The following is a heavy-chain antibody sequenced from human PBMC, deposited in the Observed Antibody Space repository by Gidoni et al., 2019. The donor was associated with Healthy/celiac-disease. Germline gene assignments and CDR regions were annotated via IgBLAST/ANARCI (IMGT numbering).Heavy chain of an antibody. Sequence: QVPLQLWGAGLLTPSETLSLTCAVYGGSFSGYYWRWIRQHPGKGLEWIGEINHSGSPNYHPPLKSRATISVETSKNQFSLKLSSGTAADTAVYYCARGRGRGGSYLVGYYYYMDVWGKGTTVTVSS. J-gene: IGHJ6*03. D-gene: IGHD1-26*01. CDR1: GGSFSGYY. CDR2: INHSGSP. V-gene: IGHV4-34*01. CDR3: ARGRGRGGSYLVGYYYYMDV.